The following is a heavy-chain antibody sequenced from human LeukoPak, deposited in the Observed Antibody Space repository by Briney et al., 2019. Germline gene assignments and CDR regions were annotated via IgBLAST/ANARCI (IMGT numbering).Heavy chain of an antibody. CDR3: AIFKFYYGSGGRYYFDY. V-gene: IGHV1-18*01. CDR2: ISAYNGNT. D-gene: IGHD3-10*01. Sequence: ASVKVSCKGSGYTFTNYGFSWVRRAPGQGLEWMGWISAYNGNTNYAQKLQDRVTMPTDTSTTTAYMELRSLRSDDTAVYYCAIFKFYYGSGGRYYFDYWGQGTLVTVSS. J-gene: IGHJ4*02. CDR1: GYTFTNYG.